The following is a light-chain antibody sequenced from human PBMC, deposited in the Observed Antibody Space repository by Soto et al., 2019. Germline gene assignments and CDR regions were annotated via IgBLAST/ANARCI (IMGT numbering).Light chain of an antibody. CDR2: GAS. CDR3: QQYGSSPGFT. J-gene: IGKJ3*01. CDR1: HSIGSS. V-gene: IGKV3-20*01. Sequence: THSPSTLSASVGDRVTITCRASHSIGSSLAWYQQKPGQAPTLLIYGASSSATGIPARFSGSGSGTDFTLTISRLEPEDFAVYYCQQYGSSPGFTFGPGTKVDIK.